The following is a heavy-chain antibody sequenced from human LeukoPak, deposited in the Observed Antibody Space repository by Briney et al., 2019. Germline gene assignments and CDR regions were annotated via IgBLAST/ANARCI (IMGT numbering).Heavy chain of an antibody. V-gene: IGHV3-53*05. D-gene: IGHD3-10*01. J-gene: IGHJ4*02. CDR1: GFTVSINY. Sequence: GGSLRLSCAASGFTVSINYMSWVRQAPGKGLEWVSVIYSGGNTYYADSVKGRFTISRDNSKNTLYLQMNSLRIEDTAVYYCGRGSVGFGELNYWGQGTLVTVSS. CDR2: IYSGGNT. CDR3: GRGSVGFGELNY.